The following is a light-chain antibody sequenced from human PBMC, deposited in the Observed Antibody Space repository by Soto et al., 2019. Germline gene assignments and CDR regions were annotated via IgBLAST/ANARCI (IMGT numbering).Light chain of an antibody. CDR2: LEGSGSY. CDR3: ETWDSNVWV. V-gene: IGLV4-60*02. J-gene: IGLJ3*02. Sequence: QSVLTQSSSASASLGSSVKLTCTLSSGHSSYIIAWHQQQPGKAPRYLMKLEGSGSYNKGSGVPDRFSGSSSGADRYLTISTLQFEDEADYYCETWDSNVWVFGGGTKVTVL. CDR1: SGHSSYI.